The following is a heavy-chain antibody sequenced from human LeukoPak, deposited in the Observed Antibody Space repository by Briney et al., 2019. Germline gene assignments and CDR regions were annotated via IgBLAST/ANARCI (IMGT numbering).Heavy chain of an antibody. CDR1: GYTFTGYY. CDR3: ARHYDSSGYYYDNWFDP. V-gene: IGHV1-2*06. J-gene: IGHJ5*02. Sequence: ASVKVSCKASGYTFTGYYMHWVRQAPGQGLEWMGRINPNSGGTNYAQKFQVRVTMTSDTSISTDYMELRRLRSDDTAVYYCARHYDSSGYYYDNWFDPWGQGTLVTVSS. CDR2: INPNSGGT. D-gene: IGHD3-22*01.